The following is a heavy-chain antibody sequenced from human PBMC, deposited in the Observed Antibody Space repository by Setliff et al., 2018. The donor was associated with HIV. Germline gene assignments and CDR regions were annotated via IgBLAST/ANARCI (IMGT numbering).Heavy chain of an antibody. J-gene: IGHJ6*04. CDR3: ASRYSSSWFYYYYGMDV. V-gene: IGHV4-38-2*01. Sequence: PSETLSLTCAVSGYSISSGYYWGWIRQPPGKGLEWIGSIYHSGSTYYNPSLKSRVTISVDTSKNQFSLKLSAVTAADTAVYDCASRYSSSWFYYYYGMDVWGKGTTVTVSS. CDR2: IYHSGST. CDR1: GYSISSGYY. D-gene: IGHD6-13*01.